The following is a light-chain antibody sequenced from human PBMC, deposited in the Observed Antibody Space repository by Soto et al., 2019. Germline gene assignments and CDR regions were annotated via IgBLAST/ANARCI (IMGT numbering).Light chain of an antibody. CDR3: PRSVNWQT. J-gene: IGKJ3*01. V-gene: IGKV3-11*01. Sequence: EIVLTQSPATLSLSPGERATLSCRTSQSVTRYLDWYPKKPGQAPRLLIYDASNRAAGIPARFSGSGSGTDFSLTISSLEPEDFAVYYCPRSVNWQTFGTGTKVDIK. CDR1: QSVTRY. CDR2: DAS.